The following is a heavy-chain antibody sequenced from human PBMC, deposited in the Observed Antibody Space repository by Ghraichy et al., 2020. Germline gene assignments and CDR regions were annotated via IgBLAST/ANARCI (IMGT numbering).Heavy chain of an antibody. CDR2: ISYTGST. CDR1: GGSVSSGFYY. J-gene: IGHJ4*02. V-gene: IGHV4-61*01. CDR3: ARERGVHYFGS. D-gene: IGHD2-8*01. Sequence: SETLSLTCTVSGGSVSSGFYYWSWIRQPPGKGLEWIGYISYTGSTNYNPSLKSRVTISVDTSQNQFSLKLRSVTAADTAVYYCARERGVHYFGSWGQGTLVTVST.